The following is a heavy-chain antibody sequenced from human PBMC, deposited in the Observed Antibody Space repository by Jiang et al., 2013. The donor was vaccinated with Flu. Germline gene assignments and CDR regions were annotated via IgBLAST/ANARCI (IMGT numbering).Heavy chain of an antibody. Sequence: GAEVKKPGASVKVSCKASGYTFTSYGISWVRQAPGQGLEWMGWISAYNGNTNYAQKLQGRVTMTTDTSTSTAYMELRSLRSDDTAVYYCARHRIAVSFGLLGELDYWGQGTLVTVSS. CDR3: ARHRIAVSFGLLGELDY. CDR2: ISAYNGNT. CDR1: GYTFTSYG. V-gene: IGHV1-18*01. J-gene: IGHJ4*02. D-gene: IGHD3/OR15-3a*01.